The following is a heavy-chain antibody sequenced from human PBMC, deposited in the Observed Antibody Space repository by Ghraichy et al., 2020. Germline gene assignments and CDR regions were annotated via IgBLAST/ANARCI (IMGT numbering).Heavy chain of an antibody. CDR1: GGSISSYY. J-gene: IGHJ5*02. V-gene: IGHV4-59*08. CDR3: ARRNGNYVVGYWFDP. CDR2: VYYSGNT. Sequence: SETLSLTCTVSGGSISSYYWSWIRQPPGKGLEWMGDVYYSGNTNYNPSLKSRVTISVDTAKTQFSLKLNSVTAADTAVYYCARRNGNYVVGYWFDPWGQGTLVTVSS. D-gene: IGHD4-17*01.